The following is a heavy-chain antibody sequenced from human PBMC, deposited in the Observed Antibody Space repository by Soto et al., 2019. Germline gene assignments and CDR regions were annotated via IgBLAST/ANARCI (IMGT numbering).Heavy chain of an antibody. CDR1: GDSISGSQW. V-gene: IGHV4-4*02. CDR3: ARYSSNWFQTEGMDV. CDR2: ISHTGTT. D-gene: IGHD6-13*01. J-gene: IGHJ6*02. Sequence: PSETLSLTCAVSGDSISGSQWWSWVRLPPGKGLEWIGEISHTGTTNYNPSLKSRVTMSVDKPKNQFSLKLTSVTAADTAVYYCARYSSNWFQTEGMDVWGQGTTVTVSS.